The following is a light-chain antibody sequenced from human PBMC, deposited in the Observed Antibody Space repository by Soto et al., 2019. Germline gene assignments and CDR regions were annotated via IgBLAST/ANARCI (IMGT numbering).Light chain of an antibody. CDR3: SSHTSGSPPV. J-gene: IGLJ1*01. CDR2: EVT. V-gene: IGLV2-14*01. Sequence: QSVLTQPASVSGSPGQSIAISCTGTSGDVGGYDYVSWYQQHPDKAPKLMIYEVTKRPSWVSNRFSGSKSGNTASLTISGLQPEFEADYYCSSHTSGSPPVLGSGTRVTVL. CDR1: SGDVGGYDY.